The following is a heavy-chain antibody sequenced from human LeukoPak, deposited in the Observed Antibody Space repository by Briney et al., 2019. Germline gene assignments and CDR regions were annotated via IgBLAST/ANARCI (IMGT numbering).Heavy chain of an antibody. V-gene: IGHV1-69*05. CDR1: GGTFSSYA. CDR3: ARDRRLIGAFDI. CDR2: IIPIFGTA. Sequence: GASVKVSCKASGGTFSSYAISWVRQAPGQGLEWMGGIIPIFGTANYAQKFQGRVTMTRDTSTSTVYMELSSLRSEDTAVYYCARDRRLIGAFDIWGQGTMVTVSS. J-gene: IGHJ3*02. D-gene: IGHD2-21*01.